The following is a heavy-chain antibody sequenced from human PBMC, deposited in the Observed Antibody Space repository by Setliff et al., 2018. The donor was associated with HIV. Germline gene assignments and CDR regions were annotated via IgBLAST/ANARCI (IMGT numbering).Heavy chain of an antibody. D-gene: IGHD3-3*01. V-gene: IGHV1-2*06. Sequence: ASVKVSCKASGYTFTGYHLHWVRQAPGQGLEWMGRINSSSGGTNYALKFQGRVTMTREPSISTAYMELRRLRSDDTAVYYCARDEANYDFWSGSVEYFQHWGQGTLVTVSS. CDR1: GYTFTGYH. CDR3: ARDEANYDFWSGSVEYFQH. CDR2: INSSSGGT. J-gene: IGHJ1*01.